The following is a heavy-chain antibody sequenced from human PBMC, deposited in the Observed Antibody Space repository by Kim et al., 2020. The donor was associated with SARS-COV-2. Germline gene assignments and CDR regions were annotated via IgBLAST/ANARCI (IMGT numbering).Heavy chain of an antibody. CDR2: IYYSGST. CDR3: ARVVKGAGYFDY. V-gene: IGHV4-39*07. J-gene: IGHJ4*02. D-gene: IGHD1-26*01. CDR1: GGSISSSSYY. Sequence: SETLSLTCTVSGGSISSSSYYWGWIRQPPGKGLEWIGSIYYSGSTYYNPSLKSRVTISVDTSKNQFSLKLSSVTAADTAVYYCARVVKGAGYFDYWGQGTLVTVSS.